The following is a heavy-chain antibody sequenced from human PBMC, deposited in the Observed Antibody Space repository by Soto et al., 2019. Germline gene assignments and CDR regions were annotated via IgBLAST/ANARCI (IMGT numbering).Heavy chain of an antibody. CDR2: ISYDGSNK. Sequence: QVQLVESGGGVVQPGRSLRLSCAASGFTFSSYGMHWVRQAPGKGLEWVAVISYDGSNKYYADSVKGRFTISRDNSKNTLYLQMNSLRAEDTAVYYCAKDRQRITIFGVVIQTYNFDYWGQGTLVTVSS. D-gene: IGHD3-3*01. CDR1: GFTFSSYG. V-gene: IGHV3-30*18. J-gene: IGHJ4*02. CDR3: AKDRQRITIFGVVIQTYNFDY.